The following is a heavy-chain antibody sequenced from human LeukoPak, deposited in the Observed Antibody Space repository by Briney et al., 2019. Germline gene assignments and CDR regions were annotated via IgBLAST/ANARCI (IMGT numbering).Heavy chain of an antibody. CDR1: GFTFSSYA. CDR3: AKSAGTCGSGCYSDH. V-gene: IGHV3-23*01. D-gene: IGHD2-21*02. J-gene: IGHJ4*02. Sequence: GSLRLSCAASGFTFSSYAMRWVRQAPGKGLEWVSSINDSGGATYYADSVKGRFTISRDNSKNTLYLQMNSLRAEDTAVYYCAKSAGTCGSGCYSDHWGQGTLVTVSS. CDR2: INDSGGAT.